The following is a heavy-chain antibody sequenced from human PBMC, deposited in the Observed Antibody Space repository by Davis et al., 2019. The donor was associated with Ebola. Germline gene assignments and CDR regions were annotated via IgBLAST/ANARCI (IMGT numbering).Heavy chain of an antibody. Sequence: HSQTLSLTCAISGDSVSSAGWNWIRQSPSRGLEWLGRTYYKSKWYNDYAVSVKSRITINPDTSKNQFSLQLNSVTPEDTAVYYCVRGWGRSGLDVWGQGTTVTV. V-gene: IGHV6-1*01. J-gene: IGHJ6*02. CDR3: VRGWGRSGLDV. D-gene: IGHD3-16*01. CDR1: GDSVSSAG. CDR2: TYYKSKWYN.